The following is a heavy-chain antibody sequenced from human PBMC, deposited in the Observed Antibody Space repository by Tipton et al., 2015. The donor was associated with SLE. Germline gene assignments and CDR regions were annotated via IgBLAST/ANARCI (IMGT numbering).Heavy chain of an antibody. J-gene: IGHJ4*02. CDR3: ARRKGIAAAGTPFDY. CDR2: IYPGDSDT. V-gene: IGHV5-51*01. D-gene: IGHD6-13*01. CDR1: GYSFTSYW. Sequence: VQLVQSGAQVKKPGESLRISCKGSGYSFTSYWIGWVRQMPGKGLEWMGIIYPGDSDTRYSPSFQGQVTISADKSISTAYLQWSSLKASDTAMYYCARRKGIAAAGTPFDYWGQGTLVTVSS.